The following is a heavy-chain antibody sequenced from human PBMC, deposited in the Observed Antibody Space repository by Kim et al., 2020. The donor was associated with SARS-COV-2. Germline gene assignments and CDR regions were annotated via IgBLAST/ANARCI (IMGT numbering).Heavy chain of an antibody. J-gene: IGHJ4*02. Sequence: GGSLRLSCAASGFSVSSNYLTWVRQAPGKGLELVSVIFSGGSTPYADSVRGRFTISRDNSKNTLYLHMNSLRVEDTAVYFCARDALLIYWGQGTLVTVSS. D-gene: IGHD1-26*01. CDR2: IFSGGST. V-gene: IGHV3-53*01. CDR1: GFSVSSNY. CDR3: ARDALLIY.